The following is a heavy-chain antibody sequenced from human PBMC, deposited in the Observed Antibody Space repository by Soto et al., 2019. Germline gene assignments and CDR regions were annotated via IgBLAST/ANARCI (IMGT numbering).Heavy chain of an antibody. Sequence: QVQLVESGGGVVQPGRSLRLSCAASGFTFSSYGMHWVRQAPGKGLEWVAVIWYDGSNKYYADSLKGRFTISRDNSKNTLYLQMNSLRAEDTAVYYCARGGNDYGAFDIWGQGTMVTVSS. J-gene: IGHJ3*02. V-gene: IGHV3-33*01. D-gene: IGHD4-17*01. CDR3: ARGGNDYGAFDI. CDR2: IWYDGSNK. CDR1: GFTFSSYG.